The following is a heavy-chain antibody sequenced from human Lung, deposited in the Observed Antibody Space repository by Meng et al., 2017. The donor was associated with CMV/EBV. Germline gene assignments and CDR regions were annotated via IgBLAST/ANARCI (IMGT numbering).Heavy chain of an antibody. CDR2: IYWDDDK. V-gene: IGHV2-5*02. D-gene: IGHD2-2*01. CDR3: ALFTRSWFDP. J-gene: IGHJ5*02. CDR1: GFSLSTSEVG. Sequence: QITWKGSGLTLGKPTQTLTLTCTLSGFSLSTSEVGVGWIRQPPGKALEWLAVIYWDDDKRYSPSLKSRLTITKDTSKNQVVLTLTNMDPVDTATYYCALFTRSWFDPWGQGTLVTVSS.